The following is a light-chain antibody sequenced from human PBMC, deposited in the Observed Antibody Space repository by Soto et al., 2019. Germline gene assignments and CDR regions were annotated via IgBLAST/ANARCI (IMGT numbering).Light chain of an antibody. CDR1: HSDIGAGYG. V-gene: IGLV1-40*01. J-gene: IGLJ2*01. Sequence: QSVLTQPPSVTGAPGQRVTISCTGSHSDIGAGYGVHWYQQFPHSAPKLLIYDTTNRPSGVPDRFSGSRSGTSASLAITGLRAEDEADYYCQSFDSSRLGLLFGGGTKLTVL. CDR3: QSFDSSRLGLL. CDR2: DTT.